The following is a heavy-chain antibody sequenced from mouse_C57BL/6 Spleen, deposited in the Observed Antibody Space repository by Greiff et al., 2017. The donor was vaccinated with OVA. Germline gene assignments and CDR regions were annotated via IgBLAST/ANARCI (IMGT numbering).Heavy chain of an antibody. CDR1: GYAFSSYW. J-gene: IGHJ4*01. Sequence: VQLQQSGAELVKPGASVKISCKASGYAFSSYWMNWVKQRPGKGLEWIGQIYPGDGDTNYNGKFKGKATLTADKSSSTAYMQLSSLTSEDSAVDFCARNDYDYAMDYWGQGTSVTVSS. CDR3: ARNDYDYAMDY. V-gene: IGHV1-80*01. CDR2: IYPGDGDT. D-gene: IGHD2-4*01.